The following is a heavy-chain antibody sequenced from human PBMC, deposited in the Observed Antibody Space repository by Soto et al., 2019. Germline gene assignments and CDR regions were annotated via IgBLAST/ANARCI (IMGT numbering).Heavy chain of an antibody. Sequence: WETLSLTCTVSGTYISSSSYYWGWIRQPPGKGLEWIGSIYYSGSTYYNPSLKSRVTISVDTSKNHSSLKLGSVPAADTAVYYCARPYGSGSYVSYFDYWGQGTLVTVSS. CDR2: IYYSGST. J-gene: IGHJ4*02. CDR3: ARPYGSGSYVSYFDY. D-gene: IGHD3-10*01. CDR1: GTYISSSSYY. V-gene: IGHV4-39*01.